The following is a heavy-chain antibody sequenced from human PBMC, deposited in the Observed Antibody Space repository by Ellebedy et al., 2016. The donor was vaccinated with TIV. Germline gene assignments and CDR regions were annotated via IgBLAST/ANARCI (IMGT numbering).Heavy chain of an antibody. CDR3: AGGRGYRFDVCDV. CDR1: GGTFSSYA. V-gene: IGHV1-69*04. D-gene: IGHD5-18*01. CDR2: IIPIFGIA. Sequence: AASVKVSCKASGGTFSSYAISWVRQAPGQGLEWMGRIIPIFGIANYAQKFQGRVTITADKSKSTAYLELSSLRSEDTAVYYCAGGRGYRFDVCDVWGQGTMVTVSS. J-gene: IGHJ3*01.